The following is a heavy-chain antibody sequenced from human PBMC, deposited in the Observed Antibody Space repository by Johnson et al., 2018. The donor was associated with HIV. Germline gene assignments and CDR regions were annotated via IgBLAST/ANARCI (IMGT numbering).Heavy chain of an antibody. D-gene: IGHD3-16*01. Sequence: VQLVESGGGLVQPGGSLRLSCAASGFTFSSYAMSWVRQAPGKGLEWVSAISGSGGSTYYADSVKGRFTISRDNAKKSLYLQMNSLRDEDTALYYCARGRPWGWELRRDAFDIWGQGTMVTVSS. CDR1: GFTFSSYA. J-gene: IGHJ3*02. CDR2: ISGSGGST. V-gene: IGHV3-23*04. CDR3: ARGRPWGWELRRDAFDI.